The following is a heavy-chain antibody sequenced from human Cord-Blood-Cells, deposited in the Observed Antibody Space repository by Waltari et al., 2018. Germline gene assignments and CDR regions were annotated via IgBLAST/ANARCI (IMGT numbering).Heavy chain of an antibody. D-gene: IGHD3-10*01. J-gene: IGHJ4*02. CDR1: GFTFSSYG. Sequence: QVQLVESGGGVVQPGRSLRLSCAASGFTFSSYGMHWVRQAPGKGLEWVAVISYDGSNKYYADSVKGRFTISRDNSKNTLYLQMNSLRAEDTAVYYCAKSGYYGSGSYYNYWGQGTLVTVSS. CDR2: ISYDGSNK. V-gene: IGHV3-30*18. CDR3: AKSGYYGSGSYYNY.